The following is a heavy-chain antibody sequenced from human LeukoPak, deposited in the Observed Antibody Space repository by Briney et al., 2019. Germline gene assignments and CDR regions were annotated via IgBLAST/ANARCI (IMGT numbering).Heavy chain of an antibody. Sequence: GASVKVSCKASGYTFTSYGISWVRQAPGQGLEWMGWISAYNANTNYAQKLQGRVTMTTDTSTSTAYMELSSLRSEDTAVYYCARDPDRNTASWAFDIWGQGTMVTVSS. J-gene: IGHJ3*02. CDR2: ISAYNANT. V-gene: IGHV1-18*01. D-gene: IGHD4-17*01. CDR3: ARDPDRNTASWAFDI. CDR1: GYTFTSYG.